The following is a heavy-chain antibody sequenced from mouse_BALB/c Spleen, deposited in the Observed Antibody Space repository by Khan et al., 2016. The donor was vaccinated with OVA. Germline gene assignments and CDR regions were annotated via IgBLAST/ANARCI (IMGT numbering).Heavy chain of an antibody. D-gene: IGHD3-2*02. CDR2: IYPGTDNS. J-gene: IGHJ2*01. Sequence: QVQLKQSGAELVRPGASVKLSCKTSGYTFTSYWIHWVKQRSGQGLEWIARIYPGTDNSYYNEKFKDKATLTADKSSSTAYMQLSSLKSADSAVCFGARGKALYHIDHWGQGTTLTVSS. V-gene: IGHV1-76*01. CDR3: ARGKALYHIDH. CDR1: GYTFTSYW.